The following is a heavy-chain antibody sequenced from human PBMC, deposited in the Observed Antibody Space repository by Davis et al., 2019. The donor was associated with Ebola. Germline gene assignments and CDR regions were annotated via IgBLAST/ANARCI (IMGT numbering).Heavy chain of an antibody. D-gene: IGHD6-19*01. CDR2: ISGSGGST. CDR3: AKAYSIWRSGWYDY. Sequence: GGSLRPSGAASGFTFSSYAMSWVRQAPGKGLEWVPAISGSGGSTYYADSVKGRFTIPRDNSKNTLYLQMNSLRAEDTAVYYCAKAYSIWRSGWYDYWGQGTLVTVSS. J-gene: IGHJ4*02. V-gene: IGHV3-23*01. CDR1: GFTFSSYA.